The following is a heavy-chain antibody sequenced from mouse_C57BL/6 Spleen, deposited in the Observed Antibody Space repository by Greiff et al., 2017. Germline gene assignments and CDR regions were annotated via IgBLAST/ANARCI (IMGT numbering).Heavy chain of an antibody. CDR3: ARSWDQYYFDY. Sequence: VQLQQSGAELVKPGASVKISCKASGYAFSSYWMNWVKQRPGKGLEWIGQIYPGDGDTNYNGKFKGKATLTADKSSSTAYMQLSSLTSEDSAVYFCARSWDQYYFDYWGQGTTLTVSS. J-gene: IGHJ2*01. D-gene: IGHD4-1*01. CDR1: GYAFSSYW. CDR2: IYPGDGDT. V-gene: IGHV1-80*01.